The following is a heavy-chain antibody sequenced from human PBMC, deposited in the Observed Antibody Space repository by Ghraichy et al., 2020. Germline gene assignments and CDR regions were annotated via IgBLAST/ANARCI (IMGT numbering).Heavy chain of an antibody. CDR3: AKDMGMSPYGMDV. D-gene: IGHD7-27*01. CDR1: GFTFSSYG. V-gene: IGHV3-30*02. J-gene: IGHJ6*02. CDR2: IRYDGSNK. Sequence: LSLTCAASGFTFSSYGMHWVRQAPGKGLEWVAFIRYDGSNKYYADSVKGRFTISRDNSKNTLYLQMNSLRAEDTAVYYCAKDMGMSPYGMDVWGQGTTVTVSS.